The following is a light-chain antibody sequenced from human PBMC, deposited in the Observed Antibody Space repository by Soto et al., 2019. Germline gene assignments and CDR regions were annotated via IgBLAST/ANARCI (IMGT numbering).Light chain of an antibody. Sequence: EIVLTQSPGTLSLSPGERATLSCRASQRVSSSYLAWYQQKPGQAPRLFIYNTSSRATGIPDRFSGSGSGTDFTLTISRLELEDFAVYYCQQYGSSLLTFGGGTKVEIK. V-gene: IGKV3-20*01. J-gene: IGKJ4*01. CDR1: QRVSSSY. CDR3: QQYGSSLLT. CDR2: NTS.